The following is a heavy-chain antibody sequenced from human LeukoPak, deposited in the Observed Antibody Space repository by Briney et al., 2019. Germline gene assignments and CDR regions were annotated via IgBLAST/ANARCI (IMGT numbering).Heavy chain of an antibody. J-gene: IGHJ4*02. CDR1: GFTFSSCA. Sequence: PGGSLRLSCAASGFTFSSCAMSWVRQAPGKGLEWVSGISGSGGSTSYADSVKCRFTISRDNSKNTLYLQMNSLRAEDTAVYYCAKRGPGSGWYYFDCWGQGTLATVSS. V-gene: IGHV3-23*01. D-gene: IGHD6-19*01. CDR3: AKRGPGSGWYYFDC. CDR2: ISGSGGST.